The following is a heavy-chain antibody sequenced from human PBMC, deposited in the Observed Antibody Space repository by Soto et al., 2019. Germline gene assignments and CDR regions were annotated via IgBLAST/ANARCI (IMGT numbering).Heavy chain of an antibody. D-gene: IGHD2-2*01. V-gene: IGHV4-59*01. J-gene: IGHJ4*02. CDR3: ARAVLPATAPFDY. CDR1: GGSISSYY. CDR2: IYYGGST. Sequence: SETLSLTCTVSGGSISSYYWSWIRQPPGKGLEWIGYIYYGGSTNYNPSLKSRVTISVDTSKNQFSLKLSSVTAADTAVYYCARAVLPATAPFDYWGQGTLVTVSS.